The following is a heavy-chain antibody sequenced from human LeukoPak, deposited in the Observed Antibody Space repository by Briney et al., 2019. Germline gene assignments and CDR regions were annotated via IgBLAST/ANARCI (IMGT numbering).Heavy chain of an antibody. J-gene: IGHJ4*02. CDR3: ARIIGAYQLLYSGYFDY. CDR1: GFTFSSYS. D-gene: IGHD2-2*02. V-gene: IGHV3-21*01. CDR2: ISSSSSYI. Sequence: PGGSLRLSCAASGFTFSSYSMNWDRQAPGKGMEWVSSISSSSSYIYYADSVKGRFTISRDNAKNSLYLQMNSLRAEDTAVYYCARIIGAYQLLYSGYFDYWGQGTLVTVSS.